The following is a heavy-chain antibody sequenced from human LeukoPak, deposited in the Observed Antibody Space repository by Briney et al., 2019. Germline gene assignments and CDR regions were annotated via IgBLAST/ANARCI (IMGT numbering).Heavy chain of an antibody. CDR1: GYTFTGYY. CDR3: ARDAITMVRGVKYGMDV. Sequence: ASVKVSRKASGYTFTGYYMHWVRQAPGQGLEWMGWINPNSGGTNYAQKFQGRVTMTRDTSISTAYMELSRLRSDDTAVYYCARDAITMVRGVKYGMDVWGQGTTVTVSS. D-gene: IGHD3-10*01. V-gene: IGHV1-2*02. CDR2: INPNSGGT. J-gene: IGHJ6*02.